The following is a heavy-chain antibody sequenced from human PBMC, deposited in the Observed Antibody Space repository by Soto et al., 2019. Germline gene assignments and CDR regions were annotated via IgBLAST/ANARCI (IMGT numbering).Heavy chain of an antibody. J-gene: IGHJ6*02. Sequence: QVQLQESGPGLVKPSETLSLTCTVSGGSVSSGSYYWSWIRQPPGKGLEWIGYIYYSGSANYNPSLKSRVTISVDTSKNQFSLKLSSVTAADTALYYCARDTLVGKGGHIATTGTYGLDVWGQGTTVTVSS. V-gene: IGHV4-61*01. D-gene: IGHD6-13*01. CDR2: IYYSGSA. CDR3: ARDTLVGKGGHIATTGTYGLDV. CDR1: GGSVSSGSYY.